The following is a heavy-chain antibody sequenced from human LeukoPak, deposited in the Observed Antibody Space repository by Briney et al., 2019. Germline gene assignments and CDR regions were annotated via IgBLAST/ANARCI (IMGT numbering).Heavy chain of an antibody. CDR1: GFPFSNYA. J-gene: IGHJ4*02. D-gene: IGHD2-2*01. CDR3: ARGGDCSSTSCYLSPHLDY. V-gene: IGHV3-30-3*01. Sequence: GGSLRLSCAASGFPFSNYAMSWVRQAPGKGLEWVAVISYDGSNKYYADSVKGRFTISRDNSKNTLYLQMNSLRAEDTAVYYCARGGDCSSTSCYLSPHLDYWGQGTLVTVSS. CDR2: ISYDGSNK.